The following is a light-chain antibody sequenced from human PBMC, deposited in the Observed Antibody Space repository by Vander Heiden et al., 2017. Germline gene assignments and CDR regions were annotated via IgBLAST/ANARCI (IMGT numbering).Light chain of an antibody. CDR2: QDS. Sequence: SYEVTQPPSVSVSPGQTASITCSADRLGDKYVSWYQQRPGQSPVLVIYQDSKRPSGIPERFSGSNSGNTATLTISGTQALDEADYYCQAWETTTVVFGGGTKL. CDR3: QAWETTTVV. V-gene: IGLV3-1*01. J-gene: IGLJ2*01. CDR1: RLGDKY.